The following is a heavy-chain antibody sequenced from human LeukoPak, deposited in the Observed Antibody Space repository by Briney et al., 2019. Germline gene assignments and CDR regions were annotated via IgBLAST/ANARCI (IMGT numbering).Heavy chain of an antibody. CDR2: ISSSSSTI. D-gene: IGHD3-22*01. CDR3: ARFLSGYWFDAFDI. V-gene: IGHV3-48*04. Sequence: PGGSLRLSCAASGFTFSSYSMNWVRQAPGKGLEWVSYISSSSSTIYYADSVKGRFTISRDNAKNSLYLQMNSLRAEDTAVCYCARFLSGYWFDAFDIWGQGTMVTVSS. J-gene: IGHJ3*02. CDR1: GFTFSSYS.